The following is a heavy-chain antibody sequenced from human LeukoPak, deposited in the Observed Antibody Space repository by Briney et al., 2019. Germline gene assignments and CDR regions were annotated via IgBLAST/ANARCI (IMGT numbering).Heavy chain of an antibody. D-gene: IGHD3-16*01. CDR2: IKSKADGGTT. J-gene: IGHJ4*02. CDR3: TTAYDYFWESYRLRLDY. CDR1: GFTFTNTC. Sequence: GGSLRLSCAASGFTFTNTCITWVRQAPGKGLEWVGRIKSKADGGTTDYSEALIGRTSITTVDSTNMQFMQMNSLETAVKAVYFCTTAYDYFWESYRLRLDYWGQGTLVTVSS. V-gene: IGHV3-15*01.